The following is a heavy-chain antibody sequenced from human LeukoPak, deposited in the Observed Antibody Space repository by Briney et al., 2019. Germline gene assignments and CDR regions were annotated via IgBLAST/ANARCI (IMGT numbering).Heavy chain of an antibody. J-gene: IGHJ6*02. CDR2: ISSSSSTI. D-gene: IGHD3-10*01. Sequence: GGSLRLSCAASGFTFSSYNMNWVRQAPGKGLEWVSYISSSSSTIYYADSVKGRFTISRDNAKNSLYLQMKSLRDEDTAVYYCARDITMVRGIIGYYYGMDVWGQGTTVTVSS. V-gene: IGHV3-48*02. CDR3: ARDITMVRGIIGYYYGMDV. CDR1: GFTFSSYN.